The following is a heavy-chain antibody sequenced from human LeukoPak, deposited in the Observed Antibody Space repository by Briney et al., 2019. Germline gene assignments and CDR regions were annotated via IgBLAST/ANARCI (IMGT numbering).Heavy chain of an antibody. J-gene: IGHJ3*01. V-gene: IGHV4-39*01. CDR2: IYYSGST. CDR1: GGSISSTSYY. CDR3: AKAGVRYFDSSGLYAFDF. Sequence: LETLSLTCAVSGGSISSTSYYWAWIRQPPGQGLEWIGTIYYSGSTYHNPSLKSRVTMSVDTSRNQFSLKLSSVDAADTAVYYCAKAGVRYFDSSGLYAFDFWGQGTTVTVSS. D-gene: IGHD3-22*01.